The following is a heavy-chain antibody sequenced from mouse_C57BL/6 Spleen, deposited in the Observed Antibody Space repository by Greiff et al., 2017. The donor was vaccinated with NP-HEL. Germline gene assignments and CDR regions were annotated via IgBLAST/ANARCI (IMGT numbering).Heavy chain of an antibody. CDR1: GFNIKDYY. V-gene: IGHV14-1*01. Sequence: VQLQQSGAELVRPGASVKLSCTASGFNIKDYYMHWVKQRPEQGLEWIGRIDPEDGDTEYAPKFQGKATMTADTSSNTAYLQLSSLTSEDTAVYYCTTSYGNPAWFAYWGQGTLVTVSA. CDR2: IDPEDGDT. D-gene: IGHD2-1*01. J-gene: IGHJ3*01. CDR3: TTSYGNPAWFAY.